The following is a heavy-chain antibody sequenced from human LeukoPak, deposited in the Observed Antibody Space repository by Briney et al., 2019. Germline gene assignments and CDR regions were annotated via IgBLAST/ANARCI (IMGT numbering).Heavy chain of an antibody. Sequence: SETLSLTCTVFGGSISSGGYYWSWIRQHPGKGLEWIGYIYYSGSTYYNPSLKSRVTISVDTSKNQFSLKLSSVTAADTAVYYCAREASYYYDSSGYPGALIDYWGQGTLVTVSS. V-gene: IGHV4-31*03. CDR3: AREASYYYDSSGYPGALIDY. CDR1: GGSISSGGYY. D-gene: IGHD3-22*01. CDR2: IYYSGST. J-gene: IGHJ4*02.